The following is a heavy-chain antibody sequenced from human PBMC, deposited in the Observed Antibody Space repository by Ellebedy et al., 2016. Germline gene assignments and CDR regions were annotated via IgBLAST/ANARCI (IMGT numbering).Heavy chain of an antibody. CDR3: ARALGKFCTGDNCLPIFDS. CDR1: GGIFLTYG. CDR2: IIPVLGRA. D-gene: IGHD2-15*01. V-gene: IGHV1-69*04. Sequence: ASVKVSCKPPGGIFLTYGFNWVRQAPGQGLEWMGRIIPVLGRATYAQKFQGRAAITADKSTSTVYMQLSSLRSEDTAVYYCARALGKFCTGDNCLPIFDSWGHGALVTVSS. J-gene: IGHJ4*01.